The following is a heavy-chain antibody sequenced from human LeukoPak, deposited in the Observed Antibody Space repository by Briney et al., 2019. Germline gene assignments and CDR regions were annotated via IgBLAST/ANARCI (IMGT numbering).Heavy chain of an antibody. CDR2: IYYSGST. CDR3: ARGGGYYGSGSYYNLTYYFDY. Sequence: SETLSLTCTVSGGSISSYYWSWIRQPPGKGLEWIGYIYYSGSTNYNPSLKSRVTISVDTSKNQFSLKLSSVTAADTAVYYCARGGGYYGSGSYYNLTYYFDYWGQGTLVTVSS. CDR1: GGSISSYY. V-gene: IGHV4-59*01. D-gene: IGHD3-10*01. J-gene: IGHJ4*02.